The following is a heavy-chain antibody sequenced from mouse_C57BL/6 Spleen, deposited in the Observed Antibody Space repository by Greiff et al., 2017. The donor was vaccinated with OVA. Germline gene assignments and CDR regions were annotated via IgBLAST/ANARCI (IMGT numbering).Heavy chain of an antibody. CDR3: ARVYYYGSSSYYDD. D-gene: IGHD1-1*01. Sequence: EVQRVESGGGLVKPGGSLKLSCAASGFTFSSYAMSWVRQTPEKRLEWVATISDGGSYTYYPDNVKGRFTISRDNAKNNLYLQMSHLKSEDTAMYYCARVYYYGSSSYYDDWGQGTTLTVS. V-gene: IGHV5-4*01. CDR1: GFTFSSYA. J-gene: IGHJ2*01. CDR2: ISDGGSYT.